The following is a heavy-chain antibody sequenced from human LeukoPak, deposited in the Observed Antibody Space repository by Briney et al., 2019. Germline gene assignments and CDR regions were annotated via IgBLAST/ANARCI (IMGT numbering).Heavy chain of an antibody. CDR3: ARDRITGATRDHYYYYMDI. V-gene: IGHV4-30-4*08. Sequence: TLSLTCTVSGGSISSSRFFWAWIRQPPGKGLEWIGYIYYSGSTYYNPSLKSRVTISVDTSKNQFSLRLSSVTAADAAVYYCARDRITGATRDHYYYYMDIWGKGTTVTVSS. J-gene: IGHJ6*03. CDR2: IYYSGST. D-gene: IGHD7-27*01. CDR1: GGSISSSRFF.